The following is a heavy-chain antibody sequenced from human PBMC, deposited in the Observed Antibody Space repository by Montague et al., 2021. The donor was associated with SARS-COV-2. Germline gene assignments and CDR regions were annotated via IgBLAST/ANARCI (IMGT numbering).Heavy chain of an antibody. V-gene: IGHV4-4*02. CDR1: GGSISSSNR. Sequence: SETLSLTCTVSGGSISSSNRWGWVRQSQGKGLEWIGEIYQSGSTNYNPSLRSRVTISVDKSKNQFSLKLSSVTAADTAVYYCARESVGPTRVLNYFDHWGQGTLVIVSS. CDR3: ARESVGPTRVLNYFDH. J-gene: IGHJ4*02. CDR2: IYQSGST.